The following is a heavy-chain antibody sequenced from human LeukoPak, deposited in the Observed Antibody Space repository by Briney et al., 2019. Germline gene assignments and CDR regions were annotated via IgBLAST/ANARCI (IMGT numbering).Heavy chain of an antibody. V-gene: IGHV4-4*07. CDR3: ARDDYDSSGYYLISFDP. CDR1: GGSISSYY. J-gene: IGHJ5*02. CDR2: IYTSGST. Sequence: PSETLSLTCTVSGGSISSYYWSWIRQPAGKGLEWIGRIYTSGSTNYNPSLKSRVTMSVDTSKNQFSLKLSSVTAADTAVYYCARDDYDSSGYYLISFDPWGQGTLVTVSS. D-gene: IGHD3-22*01.